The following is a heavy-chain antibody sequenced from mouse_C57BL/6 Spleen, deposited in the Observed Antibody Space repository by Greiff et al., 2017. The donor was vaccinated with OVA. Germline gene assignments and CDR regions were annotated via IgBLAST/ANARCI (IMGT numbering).Heavy chain of an antibody. CDR3: ARGTAQATEFAY. CDR1: GYTFTSYG. Sequence: VKLQESGAELARPGASVKLSCKASGYTFTSYGISWVKQRTGQGLEWIGEIYPRSGNTYYNEKFKGKATLTADKSSSTAYMELRSLTSEDSAVYFCARGTAQATEFAYWGQGTLVTVSA. J-gene: IGHJ3*01. V-gene: IGHV1-81*01. CDR2: IYPRSGNT. D-gene: IGHD3-2*02.